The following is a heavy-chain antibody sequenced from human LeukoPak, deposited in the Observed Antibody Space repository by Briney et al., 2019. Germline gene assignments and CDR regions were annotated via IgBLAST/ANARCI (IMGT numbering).Heavy chain of an antibody. D-gene: IGHD2-2*01. Sequence: GGSLRLSCAASGFTFSSYWMHWVRQAPGKGLVWVSRINSDGSSTSYADSVKGRFTISRDNAKNTLYLQMNSLRAEDTAVYYCARDPLDCSSTSCQYYYYGMDVWGQGTTVTVSS. CDR1: GFTFSSYW. V-gene: IGHV3-74*01. CDR2: INSDGSST. J-gene: IGHJ6*02. CDR3: ARDPLDCSSTSCQYYYYGMDV.